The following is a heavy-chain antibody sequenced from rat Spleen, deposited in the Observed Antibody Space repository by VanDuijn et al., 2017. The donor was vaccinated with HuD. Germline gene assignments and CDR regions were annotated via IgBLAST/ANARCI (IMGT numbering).Heavy chain of an antibody. CDR2: ISYDGSST. V-gene: IGHV5-20*01. Sequence: EVQLVESGGGLVQPGRSLKLSCAASGFTFSDYDMAWVRQAPTKGLEWVASISYDGSSTYYRDSVKGRFTISRDNAKSTLYLQMDSLRSEDTGTYYCTGVYIIRAYFDYWGQGVMVTVSS. D-gene: IGHD4-1*01. J-gene: IGHJ2*01. CDR3: TGVYIIRAYFDY. CDR1: GFTFSDYD.